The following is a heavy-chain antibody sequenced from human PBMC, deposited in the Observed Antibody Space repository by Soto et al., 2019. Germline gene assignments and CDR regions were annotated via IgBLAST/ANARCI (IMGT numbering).Heavy chain of an antibody. J-gene: IGHJ4*02. CDR1: GFTFSSYA. Sequence: GGSLRLSCAASGFTFSSYAMSWVRQAPGKGLEWVSAISGSGGSTYYADSVKGRFTISRDNSKNTLYLQMNSLRAEDTAVYYCAKDLRNPTIFGVAGLSDYWGQGTLVTVSS. D-gene: IGHD3-3*01. CDR2: ISGSGGST. V-gene: IGHV3-23*01. CDR3: AKDLRNPTIFGVAGLSDY.